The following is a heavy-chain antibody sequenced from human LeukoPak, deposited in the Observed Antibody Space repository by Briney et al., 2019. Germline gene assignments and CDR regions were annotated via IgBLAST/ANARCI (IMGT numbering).Heavy chain of an antibody. CDR3: ARDTDYDFWSGYLNWFDP. D-gene: IGHD3-3*01. CDR2: ISAYNGNT. CDR1: GYTFTSYG. J-gene: IGHJ5*02. Sequence: ASVKVSCKASGYTFTSYGISWVRQAPGQGLEWMGWISAYNGNTSYAQKLQGRVTMTTDTSTSTAYMELRSLRSDDTAVYYCARDTDYDFWSGYLNWFDPWGQGTLVTVSS. V-gene: IGHV1-18*01.